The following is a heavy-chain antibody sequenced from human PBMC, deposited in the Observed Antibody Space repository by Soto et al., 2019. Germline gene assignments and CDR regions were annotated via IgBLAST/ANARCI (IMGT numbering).Heavy chain of an antibody. V-gene: IGHV1-69*01. CDR3: ARDRGAVAGTPELPGLGGMDV. D-gene: IGHD6-19*01. Sequence: QVQLVQSGAEVKKPGSSVKVSCKASGGTFSSYAISWVRQAPGQGLEWMGGIIPIFGTANYAQKFQGRVTITADESTSTAYMELSSLRSEDTAVYYCARDRGAVAGTPELPGLGGMDVWGQGTTVTVSS. CDR2: IIPIFGTA. J-gene: IGHJ6*02. CDR1: GGTFSSYA.